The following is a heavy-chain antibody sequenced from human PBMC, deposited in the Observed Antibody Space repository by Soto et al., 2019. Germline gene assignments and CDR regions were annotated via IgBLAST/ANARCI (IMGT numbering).Heavy chain of an antibody. Sequence: EVQLLESGGGLVQPGGSLSLSCSASGFTFSSYAMTWVRQAPGKGLQWVSAVSGSGGTTYYADSVRGRFTIARDNSKNTLYMQMNSLRAEDTAVYFFAKEAHKEIVRVFDYWGQGTLVTVS. J-gene: IGHJ4*02. CDR2: VSGSGGTT. V-gene: IGHV3-23*01. D-gene: IGHD2-15*01. CDR1: GFTFSSYA. CDR3: AKEAHKEIVRVFDY.